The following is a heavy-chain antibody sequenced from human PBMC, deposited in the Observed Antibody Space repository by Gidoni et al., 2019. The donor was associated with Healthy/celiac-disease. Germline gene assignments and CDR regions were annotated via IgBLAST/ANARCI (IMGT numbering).Heavy chain of an antibody. V-gene: IGHV1-2*02. D-gene: IGHD3-22*01. CDR2: INPNSGGT. Sequence: QVQLVQSGAEVKKPGASVKVSCKASGYTFTGYYMHWVRQAPGQGLEWMGWINPNSGGTNYAQKFQGRVTMTRDTSISTAYMELSRLRSDDTAVYYCGCYYDSSGSPGWFDPWGQGTLVTVSS. J-gene: IGHJ5*02. CDR1: GYTFTGYY. CDR3: GCYYDSSGSPGWFDP.